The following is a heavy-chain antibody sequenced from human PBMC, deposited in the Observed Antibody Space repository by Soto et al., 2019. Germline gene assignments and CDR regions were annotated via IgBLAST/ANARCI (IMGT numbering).Heavy chain of an antibody. Sequence: GGSLRLSCSASGFTFSEYSMHWVRQARGKGLQYVSTISSDGDITYYADSVKGRFTISRDNSKNTLYLQMNSLGPEDTAVYYCVKVSTFYDILTGYYSTNFFDPWGQGTLVTVSS. CDR1: GFTFSEYS. CDR3: VKVSTFYDILTGYYSTNFFDP. V-gene: IGHV3-64D*06. J-gene: IGHJ5*02. D-gene: IGHD3-9*01. CDR2: ISSDGDIT.